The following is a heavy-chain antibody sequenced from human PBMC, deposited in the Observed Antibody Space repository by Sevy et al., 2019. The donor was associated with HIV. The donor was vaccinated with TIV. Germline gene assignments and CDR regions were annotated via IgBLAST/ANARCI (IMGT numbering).Heavy chain of an antibody. CDR1: GFNFNNYA. J-gene: IGHJ1*01. CDR2: LSGSGGRT. Sequence: GGSLRLSCKASGFNFNNYAMSWVRQAPGKGLEWVSTLSGSGGRTYTAKSVRGRFTISSDNSKRTVYLQMNSLRGDDTAIYYCAKDPYSSGEYFQKWGQGARVTVSS. V-gene: IGHV3-23*01. CDR3: AKDPYSSGEYFQK. D-gene: IGHD3-22*01.